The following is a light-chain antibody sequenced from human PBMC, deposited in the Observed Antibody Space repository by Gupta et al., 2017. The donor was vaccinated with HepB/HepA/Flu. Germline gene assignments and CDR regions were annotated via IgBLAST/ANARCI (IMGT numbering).Light chain of an antibody. J-gene: IGKJ4*01. CDR1: HDINRW. Sequence: DIQMTQSPPSVSASVGDRVTITCRASHDINRWLAWYQQKPGKAPKFLIYTSSSLQGGVPSRFSADGSGTDFTLTISDLQPEDFASYYCQQASSFPLTFGGGTMVEIK. CDR2: TSS. V-gene: IGKV1D-12*01. CDR3: QQASSFPLT.